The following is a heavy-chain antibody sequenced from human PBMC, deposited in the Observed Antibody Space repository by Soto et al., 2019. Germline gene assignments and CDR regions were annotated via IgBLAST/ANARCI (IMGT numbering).Heavy chain of an antibody. CDR1: GFTFSSYG. D-gene: IGHD1-26*01. J-gene: IGHJ6*02. Sequence: PGGSLRLSCAASGFTFSSYGMHWVRQAPGKGLEWVAVISYDGSNKYYADSVKGRFTISRDNSKNTLYLQMNSLRAEDTAVYYCAKDRDSGSYSRTAGMDVWGQGTTVTVSS. CDR2: ISYDGSNK. V-gene: IGHV3-30*18. CDR3: AKDRDSGSYSRTAGMDV.